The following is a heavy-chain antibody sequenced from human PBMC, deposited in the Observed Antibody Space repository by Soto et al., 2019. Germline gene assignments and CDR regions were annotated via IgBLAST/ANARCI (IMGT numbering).Heavy chain of an antibody. CDR2: IKSKTDGGTT. Sequence: EVQLVESGGGLVKPGGSLRLSCAASGFNFSNAWMSWVRQAPGKGLEWVGRIKSKTDGGTTDYAAPVKGRFTISRDDSKNTLYLQMNSLKTEDTAVYYCTTDFRAPNDGEQQLAIDYWGQGTLVTVSS. J-gene: IGHJ4*02. D-gene: IGHD6-13*01. CDR3: TTDFRAPNDGEQQLAIDY. CDR1: GFNFSNAW. V-gene: IGHV3-15*01.